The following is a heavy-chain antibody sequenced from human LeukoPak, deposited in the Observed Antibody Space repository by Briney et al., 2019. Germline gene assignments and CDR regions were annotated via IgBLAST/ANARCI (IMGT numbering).Heavy chain of an antibody. CDR2: INPNSGGT. CDR1: GFTFNNFG. CDR3: AREVAARSADY. J-gene: IGHJ4*02. Sequence: GGSLRLSCEASGFTFNNFGMHWVRQAPGQGLEWMGWINPNSGGTNYAQKFQGRVTMTRDTSISTAYMELSRLRSDDTAVYYCAREVAARSADYWGQGTLVTVSS. D-gene: IGHD6-6*01. V-gene: IGHV1-2*02.